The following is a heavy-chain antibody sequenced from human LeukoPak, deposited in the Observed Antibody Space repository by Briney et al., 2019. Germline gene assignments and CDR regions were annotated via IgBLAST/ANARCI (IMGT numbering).Heavy chain of an antibody. CDR1: GFTFSTYG. J-gene: IGHJ4*02. CDR2: ISSSSDSI. Sequence: GGSLRLSCAASGFTFSTYGMTWVRQAPGKGLEWISYISSSSDSIKYADSVKGRFTSSRDNAKNSLYLQMNSLRAEDTAVYYCAIRAGTGPFDYWGQGTLVTVSS. D-gene: IGHD6-13*01. CDR3: AIRAGTGPFDY. V-gene: IGHV3-48*04.